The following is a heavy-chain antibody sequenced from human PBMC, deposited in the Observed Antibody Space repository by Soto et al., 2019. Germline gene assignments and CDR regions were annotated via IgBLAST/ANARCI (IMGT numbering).Heavy chain of an antibody. CDR2: IDWDDDK. J-gene: IGHJ6*02. CDR1: GFSLSTSGMC. D-gene: IGHD3-3*01. CDR3: ARARYYDFWSGSLMPESNGMDV. Sequence: SGPTLVNPTQTLTLTCTFSGFSLSTSGMCVSWIRQPPGKALEWLALIDWDDDKYYSTSLKTRLTISKDTSKNQVVLTMTNMDPVDTATYYCARARYYDFWSGSLMPESNGMDVWGQGTTVTVSS. V-gene: IGHV2-70*01.